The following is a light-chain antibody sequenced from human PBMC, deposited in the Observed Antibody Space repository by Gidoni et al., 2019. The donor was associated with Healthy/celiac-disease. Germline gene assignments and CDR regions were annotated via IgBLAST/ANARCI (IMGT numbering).Light chain of an antibody. J-gene: IGKJ3*01. CDR1: QSVLYTSNNKNY. Sequence: DIVMTPSPDSLAVSLGERATINCKSSQSVLYTSNNKNYLAWYQQKPGQPPKLLIYWASTRDSGVPDRFSGSGSGTDFTLTISSLQAEDVAVYYCQQYYSTPFTFGPXTKVEIK. CDR3: QQYYSTPFT. V-gene: IGKV4-1*01. CDR2: WAS.